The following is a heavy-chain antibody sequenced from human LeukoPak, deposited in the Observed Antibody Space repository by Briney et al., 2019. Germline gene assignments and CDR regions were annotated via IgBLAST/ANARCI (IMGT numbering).Heavy chain of an antibody. CDR1: GGSISSGDYY. J-gene: IGHJ4*01. D-gene: IGHD5-12*01. CDR2: IYYTGST. V-gene: IGHV4-30-4*01. Sequence: SQTLSLTCTVSGGSISSGDYYWSWIRQPPGKGLEWIGYIYYTGSTYYNPSLKSRVTISGDTFKNQPSLKLSSVTAADTAVYYCARSSRGSDYYFDYWGQGTLVTVSS. CDR3: ARSSRGSDYYFDY.